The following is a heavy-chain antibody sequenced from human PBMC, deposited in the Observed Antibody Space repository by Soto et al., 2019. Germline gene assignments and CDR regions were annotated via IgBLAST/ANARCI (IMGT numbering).Heavy chain of an antibody. CDR1: GGTSTRYA. CDR2: IVSMFGTS. D-gene: IGHD3-3*01. V-gene: IGHV1-69*06. Sequence: QERLVQSGAEVRKPGSSVKVSCKVTGGTSTRYAINWVRQAPGQGLEWMGGIVSMFGTSKFAQKWQGRVTITADTSTNIAYMELRSLRSEDTAVYYCNRGSEYDFWSGYLWGQGTLVSVSS. J-gene: IGHJ4*02. CDR3: NRGSEYDFWSGYL.